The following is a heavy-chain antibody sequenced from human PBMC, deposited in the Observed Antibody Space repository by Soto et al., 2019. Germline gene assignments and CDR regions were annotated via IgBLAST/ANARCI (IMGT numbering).Heavy chain of an antibody. CDR3: AKGALRLYTYGDAFAI. D-gene: IGHD4-17*01. CDR2: ISGSGGST. V-gene: IGHV3-23*01. J-gene: IGHJ3*02. Sequence: EVQLLESGGGLVQPGGSLRLSCAASGFTFSNYAMNWVRQAPGKGLEWVSVISGSGGSTYYADSVKGRFTISRDNSENTLYLQMNSLRAEDTALYYCAKGALRLYTYGDAFAIWGQGTMVTVSS. CDR1: GFTFSNYA.